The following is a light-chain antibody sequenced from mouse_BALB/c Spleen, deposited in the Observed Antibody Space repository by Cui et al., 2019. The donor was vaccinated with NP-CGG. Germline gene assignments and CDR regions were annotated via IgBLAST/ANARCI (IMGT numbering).Light chain of an antibody. V-gene: IGLV1*01. Sequence: QAVVTQESALTTSPGETVTLTCRSSTGAVTTSNYANWVQEKSDHLFTGLIGGTNNRAPGVPARFSGSLIGDKAALTITGAQTVDEAIYFCALWYSNHWVFGGGTKLIVL. CDR3: ALWYSNHWV. CDR1: TGAVTTSNY. CDR2: GTN. J-gene: IGLJ1*01.